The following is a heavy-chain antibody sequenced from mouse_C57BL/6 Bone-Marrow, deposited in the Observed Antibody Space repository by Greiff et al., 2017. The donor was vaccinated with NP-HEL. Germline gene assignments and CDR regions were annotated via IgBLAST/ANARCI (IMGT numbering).Heavy chain of an antibody. Sequence: QVHVKQSGPELVKPGASVKISCKASGYSFTSYYIHWVKQRPGQGLEWIGWIYPGSGNTKYNEKFKGKATLTADTSSSTAYMQLSSLTSEDSAVYYCALDSSGPWFAYWGQGTLVTVSA. CDR2: IYPGSGNT. D-gene: IGHD3-2*02. CDR3: ALDSSGPWFAY. V-gene: IGHV1-66*01. CDR1: GYSFTSYY. J-gene: IGHJ3*01.